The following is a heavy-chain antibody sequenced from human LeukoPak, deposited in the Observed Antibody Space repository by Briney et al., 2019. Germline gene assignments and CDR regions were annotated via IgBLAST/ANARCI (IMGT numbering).Heavy chain of an antibody. CDR1: GGSFSGYY. Sequence: PSETLSLTCAVYGGSFSGYYWSWIRQPPGRGLEWIGEINHSGSTNYNPSLKSRVTISVDTSKNHFSLKLSSVTAADTAVYYCARLRGGDYSSYHWFDPWGQGTLVTVSS. V-gene: IGHV4-34*01. CDR3: ARLRGGDYSSYHWFDP. D-gene: IGHD2-21*02. CDR2: INHSGST. J-gene: IGHJ5*02.